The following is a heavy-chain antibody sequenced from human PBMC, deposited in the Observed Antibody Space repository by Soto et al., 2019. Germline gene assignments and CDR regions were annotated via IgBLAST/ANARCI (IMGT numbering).Heavy chain of an antibody. V-gene: IGHV3-30*18. J-gene: IGHJ4*02. Sequence: GGSLRLSCAASGFTFSSYAMHWVRQAPGKGLEWVAVISYDGSNKYYADAVKGRFTISRDNSKNTLYLQMNSLRAEDTAVYYCAKLLDRYYDFWSGPTFDYSGQGT. D-gene: IGHD3-3*01. CDR2: ISYDGSNK. CDR3: AKLLDRYYDFWSGPTFDY. CDR1: GFTFSSYA.